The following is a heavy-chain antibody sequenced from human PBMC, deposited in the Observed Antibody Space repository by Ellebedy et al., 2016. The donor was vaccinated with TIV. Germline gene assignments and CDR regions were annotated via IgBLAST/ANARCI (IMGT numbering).Heavy chain of an antibody. CDR1: GFTFSNYA. J-gene: IGHJ6*02. V-gene: IGHV3-23*01. Sequence: GGSLRLSCAASGFTFSNYAMSWVRRSPGKGLDWVSLISGSGEYTYYADSVKGRLTISRDNSMDTLYLQMNSLGGGDTAVYYGAKLGFDILTGSGGMDVWGQGTTVTVSS. CDR3: AKLGFDILTGSGGMDV. D-gene: IGHD3-9*01. CDR2: ISGSGEYT.